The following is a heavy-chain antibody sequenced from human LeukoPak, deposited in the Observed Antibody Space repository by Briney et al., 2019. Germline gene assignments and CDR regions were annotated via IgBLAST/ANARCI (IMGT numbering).Heavy chain of an antibody. CDR3: VYRRSSGGYFDF. Sequence: VLIYFDDDKRYSPSLKSRLTITKDTSKNQVVLSLTNMDPVDTATYYCVYRRSSGGYFDFWGQGTLVTVSS. CDR2: IYFDDDK. J-gene: IGHJ4*02. D-gene: IGHD3-22*01. V-gene: IGHV2-5*02.